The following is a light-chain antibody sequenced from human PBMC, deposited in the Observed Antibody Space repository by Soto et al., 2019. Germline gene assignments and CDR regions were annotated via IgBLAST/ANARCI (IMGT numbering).Light chain of an antibody. Sequence: QSALTQPRSVSGSPGQSVTISCTGTSIDVGGYNYVSWYQQHPGIAPKLMIYDVSKRPSGVPDRFSGSKSGNTASLTISGLQAEDEADYYCCSYAGSYGVFGTGAKVTVL. CDR2: DVS. CDR3: CSYAGSYGV. J-gene: IGLJ1*01. CDR1: SIDVGGYNY. V-gene: IGLV2-11*01.